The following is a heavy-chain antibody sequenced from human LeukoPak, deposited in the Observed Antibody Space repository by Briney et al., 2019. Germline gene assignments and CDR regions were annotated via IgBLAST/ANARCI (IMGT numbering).Heavy chain of an antibody. V-gene: IGHV3-7*01. Sequence: GGSLRLSCAASGFTFSTYWMSWVRQAPGQGGGGGGKRRQGGSEKYYVESGRGRFTISRDNGKNSLYLQMNSLRAGDTAVYYCARDPIDYWGQGTLVTVSS. CDR1: GFTFSTYW. J-gene: IGHJ4*02. CDR3: ARDPIDY. CDR2: RRQGGSEK.